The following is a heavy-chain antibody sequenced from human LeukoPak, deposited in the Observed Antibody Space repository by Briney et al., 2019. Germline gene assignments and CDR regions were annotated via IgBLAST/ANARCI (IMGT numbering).Heavy chain of an antibody. D-gene: IGHD1-1*01. J-gene: IGHJ4*02. CDR3: VKSGMTGSFEY. Sequence: PGGSLRLSCAASGFTFSSYWMSWVRQAPGKGLEWVANIEQDGSEKYYVDSVKGRFTISRDNPKNTLYLQMNSLRAEDTAVYYCVKSGMTGSFEYWGQGTLVTVSS. CDR1: GFTFSSYW. CDR2: IEQDGSEK. V-gene: IGHV3-7*01.